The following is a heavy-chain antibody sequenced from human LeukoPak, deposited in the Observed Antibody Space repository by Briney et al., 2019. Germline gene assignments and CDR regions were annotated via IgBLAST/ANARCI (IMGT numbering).Heavy chain of an antibody. CDR3: AKEGAIVEYYFDY. V-gene: IGHV3-30*18. Sequence: GGSLRLSCAASVFTFSSYGMHWVRQAPGKGLKCVAVISYDGSNKYYADSVKGRFTISRDNSKNTLYLQMNSLRAEDTAVYYCAKEGAIVEYYFDYWGQGTLVTVSS. CDR1: VFTFSSYG. J-gene: IGHJ4*02. CDR2: ISYDGSNK. D-gene: IGHD1-26*01.